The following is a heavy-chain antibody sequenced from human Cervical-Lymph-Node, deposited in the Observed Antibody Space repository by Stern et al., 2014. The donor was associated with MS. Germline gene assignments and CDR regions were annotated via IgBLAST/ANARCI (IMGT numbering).Heavy chain of an antibody. CDR1: GYKFSIYW. CDR3: ARQTTAWASDV. J-gene: IGHJ4*02. Sequence: EVQLLESGAELIRPGESLKISCKGSGYKFSIYWIAWVRQMPGKGLEWMGIIYPCDSETRYSPSFQGQVTMSADKSTSTAYLQWSSLNASDTAMYFCARQTTAWASDVWGQGTLVTVSS. CDR2: IYPCDSET. D-gene: IGHD1-14*01. V-gene: IGHV5-51*01.